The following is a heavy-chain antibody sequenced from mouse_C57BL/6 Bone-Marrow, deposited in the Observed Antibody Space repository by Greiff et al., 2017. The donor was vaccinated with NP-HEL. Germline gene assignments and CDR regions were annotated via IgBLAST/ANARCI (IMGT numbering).Heavy chain of an antibody. V-gene: IGHV5-6*01. CDR3: ARRGLLRSDY. D-gene: IGHD1-1*01. J-gene: IGHJ2*01. CDR2: ISSGGSYT. CDR1: GFTFSSYG. Sequence: EVQLVESGGDLVKPGGSLKLSCAASGFTFSSYGMSWVRQTPDKRLEWVATISSGGSYTYYPDSVKGRFTISRDNAKNTLYLQMSSLKSEDTAMYYCARRGLLRSDYWGQGTTLTVSS.